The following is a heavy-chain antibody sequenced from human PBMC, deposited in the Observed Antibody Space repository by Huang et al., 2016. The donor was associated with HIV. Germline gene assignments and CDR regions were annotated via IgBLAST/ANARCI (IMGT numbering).Heavy chain of an antibody. D-gene: IGHD3-10*01. CDR2: IYYKGST. CDR3: ARHREGPVAYYSGWGSHLNYMDV. J-gene: IGHJ6*03. CDR1: GGSIRSSDYH. V-gene: IGHV4-39*01. Sequence: QLLLQESGPGLVKPSEVLALTCAVSGGSIRSSDYHWGWIRQPPGKGLEWIGSIYYKGSTHYGPSLKSRVTIAVDTSKNLFFLNLTSMTAADTAVYYCARHREGPVAYYSGWGSHLNYMDVWGRGRTVVVSS.